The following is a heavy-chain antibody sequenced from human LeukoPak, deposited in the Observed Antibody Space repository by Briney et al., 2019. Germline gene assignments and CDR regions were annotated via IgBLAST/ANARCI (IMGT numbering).Heavy chain of an antibody. J-gene: IGHJ4*02. CDR2: ISSSSSYI. D-gene: IGHD6-19*01. Sequence: GGSLRLSCAASGFTFSSYSMNWVRQAPGKGLEWVSSISSSSSYIYYADSVKGRFTISRDNAKNSLYLQMNSLRAEDTAVYYCARDHGSVAGIEDYWGQGTLVTVPS. CDR3: ARDHGSVAGIEDY. CDR1: GFTFSSYS. V-gene: IGHV3-21*01.